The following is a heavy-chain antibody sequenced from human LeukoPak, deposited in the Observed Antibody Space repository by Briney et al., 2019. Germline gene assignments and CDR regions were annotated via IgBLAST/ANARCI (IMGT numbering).Heavy chain of an antibody. CDR2: IYHSGST. D-gene: IGHD6-13*01. V-gene: IGHV4-38-2*01. Sequence: KASETLSLTCAVSGYSISSGYYRGWIRQPPGKGLEWIGSIYHSGSTYYNPSLKSRVTISVDTSKNQFSLKLSSVTAADTAVYYCARRSSSWFPFDYWGQGTLVTVSS. CDR3: ARRSSSWFPFDY. CDR1: GYSISSGYY. J-gene: IGHJ4*02.